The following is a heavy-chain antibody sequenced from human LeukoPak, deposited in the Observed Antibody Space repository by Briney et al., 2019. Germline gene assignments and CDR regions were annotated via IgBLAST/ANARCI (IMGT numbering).Heavy chain of an antibody. CDR1: GFTFDDYG. CDR3: ARDHPTGYCSSTSCSCLDY. D-gene: IGHD2-2*01. Sequence: GGSLRLSCAASGFTFDDYGMSWVRQAPGKGLEWVSGINWNGGSTGYADSVKGRFTISRDNAKNSLYLQMNSLRAEDTALYYCARDHPTGYCSSTSCSCLDYWGQGTLVTVSS. V-gene: IGHV3-20*04. CDR2: INWNGGST. J-gene: IGHJ4*02.